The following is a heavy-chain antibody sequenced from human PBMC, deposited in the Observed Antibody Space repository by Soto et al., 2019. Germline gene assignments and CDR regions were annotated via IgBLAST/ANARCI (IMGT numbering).Heavy chain of an antibody. CDR3: AKDIRSRLPGDYYDSSGYLDY. CDR2: ISWNSGSI. V-gene: IGHV3-9*01. J-gene: IGHJ4*02. D-gene: IGHD3-22*01. CDR1: GFTFDDYA. Sequence: EVQLVESGGGLVQPGRSLRLSCAASGFTFDDYAMHWVRQAPGKGLEWVSGISWNSGSIGYADSVKGRFTISRDNAKNSLYLQMNSLRAEDTALYYCAKDIRSRLPGDYYDSSGYLDYWGQGTLVTVSS.